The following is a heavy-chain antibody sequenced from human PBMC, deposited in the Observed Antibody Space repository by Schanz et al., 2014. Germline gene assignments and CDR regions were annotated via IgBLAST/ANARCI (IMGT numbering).Heavy chain of an antibody. CDR3: AREQIMAAAGLVDY. CDR1: GFAFSVYG. CDR2: IGYLGDT. J-gene: IGHJ4*01. D-gene: IGHD6-13*01. Sequence: VQLVESGGGVVQPGRSLRLSCAASGFAFSVYGMHWVRQAPGKGLEWVSTIGYLGDTYYPDSVKGRFTVSRDSGQNSLYLQMNSLRAEDTAVYYCAREQIMAAAGLVDYWGHGTLVTVSS. V-gene: IGHV3-13*01.